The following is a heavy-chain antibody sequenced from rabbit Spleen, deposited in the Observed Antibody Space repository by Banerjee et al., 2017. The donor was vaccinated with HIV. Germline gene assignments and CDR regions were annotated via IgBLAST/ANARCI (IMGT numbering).Heavy chain of an antibody. Sequence: LEESGGGLVKPGGTLTLTCTVSGFSFSSSWICWVRQAPGKGLEWIACIDTNDGDTDYANWPKGRFTISKTSSTTVTLQMTSLTVADTATYFCARNYVNAFDPWGPGTLVTVS. D-gene: IGHD1-1*01. J-gene: IGHJ2*01. V-gene: IGHV1S45*01. CDR3: ARNYVNAFDP. CDR1: GFSFSSSW. CDR2: IDTNDGDT.